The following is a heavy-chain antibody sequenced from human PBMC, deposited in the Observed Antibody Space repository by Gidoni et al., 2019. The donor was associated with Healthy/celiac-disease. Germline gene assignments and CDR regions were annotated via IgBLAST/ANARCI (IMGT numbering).Heavy chain of an antibody. CDR2: IYYSGST. V-gene: IGHV4-39*01. CDR3: ARIVGATETNWFDP. D-gene: IGHD1-26*01. J-gene: IGHJ5*02. Sequence: QLQLQESGPGLVKPSETLSLTCTVSGCSISSSSYYWGWIRQPPGKGLEWIGSIYYSGSTYYNPSLKSRVTISVDTSKNQFSLKLGSVTAADTAVYYCARIVGATETNWFDPWGQGTLVTVSS. CDR1: GCSISSSSYY.